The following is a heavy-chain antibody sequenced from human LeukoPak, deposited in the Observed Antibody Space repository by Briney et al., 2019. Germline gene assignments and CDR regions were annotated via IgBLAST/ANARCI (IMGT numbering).Heavy chain of an antibody. CDR1: GGSISSGDYY. CDR2: IYYSGST. V-gene: IGHV4-30-4*08. J-gene: IGHJ4*02. CDR3: ARPGSGSYLVY. D-gene: IGHD3-10*01. Sequence: SETLSLTCTVSGGSISSGDYYWSWIRQPPGKGLDWIGYIYYSGSTYYNPSLKSRVTISVDTSKNQFSLKLSSVTAADTAVYYCARPGSGSYLVYWGQGTLVTVSS.